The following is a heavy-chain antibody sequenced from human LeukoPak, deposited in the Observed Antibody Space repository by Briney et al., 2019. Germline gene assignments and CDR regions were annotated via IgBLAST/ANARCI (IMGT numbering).Heavy chain of an antibody. D-gene: IGHD3-22*01. CDR3: AGSTYYYDSSGYSAGMDV. CDR1: GYTFTSYG. CDR2: ISAYNGNT. V-gene: IGHV1-18*01. Sequence: ASVKVSCKASGYTFTSYGISWVRQAPGQGLEWMGWISAYNGNTNYAQKLQGRVTMTTDTSTSTAYMELRSLRSDDTAVYYCAGSTYYYDSSGYSAGMDVWGQGTTVTVSS. J-gene: IGHJ6*02.